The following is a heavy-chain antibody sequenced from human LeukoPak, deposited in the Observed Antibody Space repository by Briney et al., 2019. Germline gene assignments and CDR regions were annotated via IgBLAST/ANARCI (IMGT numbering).Heavy chain of an antibody. Sequence: PGGSLRLSCAASGFTVSSDFMAWVRQSPGTGLDWVSAVYAGGSTHYADSLKGRFTISRDSSKNTLDLQMNNLRVEDTAVYYCARGNIVYYYGMDVWGQGTTVTVSS. V-gene: IGHV3-66*01. D-gene: IGHD2/OR15-2a*01. J-gene: IGHJ6*02. CDR2: VYAGGST. CDR3: ARGNIVYYYGMDV. CDR1: GFTVSSDF.